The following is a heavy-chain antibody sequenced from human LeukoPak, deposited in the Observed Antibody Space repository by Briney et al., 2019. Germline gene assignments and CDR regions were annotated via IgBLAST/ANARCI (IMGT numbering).Heavy chain of an antibody. D-gene: IGHD4-17*01. V-gene: IGHV4-39*01. CDR1: GGSISTSSYY. CDR2: IFYSGST. J-gene: IGHJ2*01. Sequence: SETLSLTCTISGGSISTSSYYWGWIRQPPGKGLEWIGSIFYSGSTYYNPSLKSRVTISVDTSKNQFSLNLSSVTAADTAVYYCARPATMTTSFWYFDLWGRGTLVTVSS. CDR3: ARPATMTTSFWYFDL.